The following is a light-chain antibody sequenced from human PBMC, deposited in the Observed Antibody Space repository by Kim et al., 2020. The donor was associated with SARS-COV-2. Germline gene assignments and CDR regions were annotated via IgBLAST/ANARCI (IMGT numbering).Light chain of an antibody. J-gene: IGKJ4*01. Sequence: EIEMTQSPATLSVSPGERATLSCRASQSVSSNLAWYQQKPGQVPRLLIYGASTRATGIPARFSGSASGTEYTLTISSLQSEDFAVYYCQQYHKWPPVTFGGGTKVDIK. CDR3: QQYHKWPPVT. CDR2: GAS. CDR1: QSVSSN. V-gene: IGKV3-15*01.